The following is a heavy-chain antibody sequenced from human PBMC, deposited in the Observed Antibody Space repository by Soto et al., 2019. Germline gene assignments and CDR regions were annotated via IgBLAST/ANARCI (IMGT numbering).Heavy chain of an antibody. J-gene: IGHJ5*02. CDR2: IYWDDDK. CDR3: AHRWGITMTPSAGFDP. CDR1: GFSLSTSGVG. Sequence: QITLKESGPTLVKPTQTLTLTCTFSGFSLSTSGVGVGWIRQPPGKALEWLALIYWDDDKRYSPSLKSRLTIPKDTSKNQVVLTMTNMDPVDTATYYCAHRWGITMTPSAGFDPWGQGTLVTVSS. V-gene: IGHV2-5*02. D-gene: IGHD3-22*01.